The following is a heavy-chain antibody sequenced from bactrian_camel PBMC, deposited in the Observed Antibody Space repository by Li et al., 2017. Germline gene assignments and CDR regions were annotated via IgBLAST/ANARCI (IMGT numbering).Heavy chain of an antibody. CDR1: GYLDSSYC. V-gene: IGHV3S53*01. Sequence: HVQLVESGGGSVQAGGSLRLSCVVSGYLDSSYCMGWFHQVVGKEREEVAEMDGDGRKRYADSVKGRFAVSRDSAKKIVYLQMNSLTPEDTAMYYCAADLARHTIQTMTLGFDYWGQGTQVTVS. J-gene: IGHJ4*01. CDR2: MDGDGRK. D-gene: IGHD4*01. CDR3: AADLARHTIQTMTLGFDY.